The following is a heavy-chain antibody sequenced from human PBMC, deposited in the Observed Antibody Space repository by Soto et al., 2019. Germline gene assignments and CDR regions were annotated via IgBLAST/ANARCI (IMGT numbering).Heavy chain of an antibody. CDR1: GFTLRTYT. V-gene: IGHV3-21*06. J-gene: IGHJ4*01. CDR3: VRGMNPLF. Sequence: GGSLRLSWAASGFTLRTYTMNWVRQAPGKGLEWVSSISISSSDRYYADSVRGRFTISRDNAKNALYLQMNSLRADDTAVYFCVRGMNPLFGGQGTLVTVS. CDR2: ISISSSDR.